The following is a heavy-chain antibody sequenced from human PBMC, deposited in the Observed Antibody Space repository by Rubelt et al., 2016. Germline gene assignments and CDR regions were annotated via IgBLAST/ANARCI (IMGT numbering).Heavy chain of an antibody. J-gene: IGHJ6*02. CDR2: IYYSGST. V-gene: IGHV4-39*01. CDR3: ARAYGDYLMDV. CDR1: GGSISSSSYY. Sequence: QVQLQESGPGLVKPSETLSLACTVSGGSISSSSYYWGWIRQPPGKGLEWIGSIYYSGSTYYNPSPKSRVTISVDTSKNQFSLKLSSVTAADTAVYYCARAYGDYLMDVWGQGTTVTVSS. D-gene: IGHD4-17*01.